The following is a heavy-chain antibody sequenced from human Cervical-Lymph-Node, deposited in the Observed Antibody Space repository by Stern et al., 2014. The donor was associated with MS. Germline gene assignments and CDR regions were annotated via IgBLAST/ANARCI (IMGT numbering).Heavy chain of an antibody. V-gene: IGHV1-69*09. CDR2: IIPILGIS. J-gene: IGHJ3*02. D-gene: IGHD3-9*01. CDR3: ASTISSAFDI. Sequence: VQLVESGAEVKKPGSSVKVSCKASGGTFSSYAISWVRQAPGQGLEWMGRIIPILGISNYAQKFQGRVTITADKSTSTAYMELSSLRSEDPAVYYCASTISSAFDIWGQGTMVTVSS. CDR1: GGTFSSYA.